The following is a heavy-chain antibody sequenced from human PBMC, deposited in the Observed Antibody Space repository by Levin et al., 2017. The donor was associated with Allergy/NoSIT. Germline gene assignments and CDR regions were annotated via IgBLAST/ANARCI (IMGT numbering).Heavy chain of an antibody. CDR1: GGSFSGSY. D-gene: IGHD2-2*01. CDR3: ARDIQRKKRSSTSLDY. V-gene: IGHV4-34*01. CDR2: INHSGST. Sequence: SQTLSLPCAVYGGSFSGSYWSWIRQPPGKGLEWIGEINHSGSTNYNPSLKSRVTISVDTSKNQFSLKLSSVTAADTAVYYCARDIQRKKRSSTSLDYWGQGTLVTVSS. J-gene: IGHJ4*02.